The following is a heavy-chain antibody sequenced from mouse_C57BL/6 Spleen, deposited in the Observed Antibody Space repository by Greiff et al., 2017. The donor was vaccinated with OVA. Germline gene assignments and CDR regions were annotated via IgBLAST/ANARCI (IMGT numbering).Heavy chain of an antibody. V-gene: IGHV3-6*01. D-gene: IGHD4-1*01. CDR3: ASGVGREFAY. J-gene: IGHJ3*01. CDR2: ISYDGSN. CDR1: GYSITSGYY. Sequence: ESGPGLVKPSQSLSLTCSVTGYSITSGYYWNWIRQFPGNKLEWMGYISYDGSNNYNPSLKNRISITRDTSKNQFFLKLNSVTTEDTATYYCASGVGREFAYWGQGTLVTVSA.